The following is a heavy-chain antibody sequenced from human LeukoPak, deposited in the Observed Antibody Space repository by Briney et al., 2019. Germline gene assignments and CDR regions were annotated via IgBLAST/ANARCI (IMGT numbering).Heavy chain of an antibody. CDR3: ASGVAKQTGSSAFDI. CDR2: IYYSGST. J-gene: IGHJ3*02. D-gene: IGHD2-15*01. V-gene: IGHV4-59*01. CDR1: GGSFSGYY. Sequence: SETLSLTCAVYGGSFSGYYWGWIRQPPGKGLEWIGYIYYSGSTNYNPSLKSRVTISVDTSKNQFSLKLSSVTAADTAVYYCASGVAKQTGSSAFDIWGQGTMVTVSS.